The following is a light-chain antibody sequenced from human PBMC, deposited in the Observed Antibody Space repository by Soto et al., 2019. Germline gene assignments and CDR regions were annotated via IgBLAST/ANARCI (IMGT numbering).Light chain of an antibody. V-gene: IGKV3-15*01. CDR1: QSVSSN. CDR2: GAS. CDR3: QQYNNWPYT. Sequence: EIVMTQSPATLSVSPGERATLSCRASQSVSSNLAWHQQKPGQAPRLLIYGASTRATGIPARFSGSGSGTEFTLTINSLQSEDLAVYYCQQYNNWPYTFGQGTKLEIK. J-gene: IGKJ2*01.